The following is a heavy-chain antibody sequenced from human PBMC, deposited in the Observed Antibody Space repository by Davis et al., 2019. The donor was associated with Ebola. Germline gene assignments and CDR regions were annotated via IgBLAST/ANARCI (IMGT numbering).Heavy chain of an antibody. V-gene: IGHV1-69*13. Sequence: SVKVSCKAVGDTLTSYAMTWVRQAPGQGLEWVGGIIPVFRTASYAQKFQGRVTITAVESTRTAYMELNGLRSEDTAIYYCAHLGPQRYCSGGGCHGYLDYWGQGTLVTVSS. J-gene: IGHJ4*02. CDR3: AHLGPQRYCSGGGCHGYLDY. CDR1: GDTLTSYA. D-gene: IGHD2-15*01. CDR2: IIPVFRTA.